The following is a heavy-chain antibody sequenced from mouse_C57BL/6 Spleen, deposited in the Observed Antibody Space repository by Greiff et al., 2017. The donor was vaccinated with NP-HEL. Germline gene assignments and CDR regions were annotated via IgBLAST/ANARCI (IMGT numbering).Heavy chain of an antibody. J-gene: IGHJ1*03. D-gene: IGHD1-1*01. Sequence: EVQLQQSGPELVKPGASVKISCKASGYSFTGYYMNWVKQSPEKSLEWIGEINPSTGGTTYNQKFKAKATLTVDKSSSTAYMQLKSLTSEDSAVYYCAKPVVVATHWYFDVWGTGTTVTVSS. CDR3: AKPVVVATHWYFDV. V-gene: IGHV1-42*01. CDR2: INPSTGGT. CDR1: GYSFTGYY.